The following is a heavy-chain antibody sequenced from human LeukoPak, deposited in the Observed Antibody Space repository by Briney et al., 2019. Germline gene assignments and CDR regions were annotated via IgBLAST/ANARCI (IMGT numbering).Heavy chain of an antibody. J-gene: IGHJ4*02. CDR1: GGSFSGYY. V-gene: IGHV4-34*01. CDR3: ARGYVLLWFGELLWGPFDY. D-gene: IGHD3-10*01. CDR2: INHSGST. Sequence: SETLSLTCAVYGGSFSGYYWSWIRQPPGKGLEWIGEINHSGSTNYNPSLKSRVTISVDTSKNQFSLKLSSVTAADTAVYYCARGYVLLWFGELLWGPFDYWGQGTLVTVSS.